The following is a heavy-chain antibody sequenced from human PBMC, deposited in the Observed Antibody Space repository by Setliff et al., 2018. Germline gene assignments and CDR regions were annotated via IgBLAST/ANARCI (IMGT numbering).Heavy chain of an antibody. CDR1: GFSFRTYT. Sequence: SLRLSCVVSGFSFRTYTMNWVRQAPGKGLEWVASISSDSTYIYYADSVQGRFTISRDNAQSSLYLQMNSLGADDTAVYYCARTCSGSGCYAGLESWGQGTPVTVSS. CDR2: ISSDSTYI. V-gene: IGHV3-21*06. CDR3: ARTCSGSGCYAGLES. D-gene: IGHD2-15*01. J-gene: IGHJ4*02.